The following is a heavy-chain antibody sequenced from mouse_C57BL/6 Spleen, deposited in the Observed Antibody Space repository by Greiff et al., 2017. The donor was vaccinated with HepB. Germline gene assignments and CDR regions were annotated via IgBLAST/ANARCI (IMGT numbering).Heavy chain of an antibody. V-gene: IGHV1-52*01. CDR2: IDPSDSET. D-gene: IGHD1-1*01. J-gene: IGHJ1*03. Sequence: QVQLQQPGAELVRPGSSVKLSCKASGYTFTSYWMHWVKQRPIQGLEWIGNIDPSDSETHYNQKFKDKATLTVDKSSSTAYMQLSSLTSEDSAVYYCARPCITTVRSYWYFDVWGTGTTVTVSS. CDR1: GYTFTSYW. CDR3: ARPCITTVRSYWYFDV.